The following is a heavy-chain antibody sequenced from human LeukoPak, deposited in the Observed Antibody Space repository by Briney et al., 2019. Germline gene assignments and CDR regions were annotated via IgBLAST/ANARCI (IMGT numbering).Heavy chain of an antibody. V-gene: IGHV3-33*01. CDR1: GFTFSSYG. CDR3: ARETLGYCSGGSCYKDPFDY. Sequence: SGGSLRLSCAASGFTFSSYGMHWVRQAPGKGLEWVAVIWYDGSNKYYADSVKGRFTISRDNSKNTLYLQMNSLRAEDTAVYHCARETLGYCSGGSCYKDPFDYWGQGTLVTVSS. J-gene: IGHJ4*02. CDR2: IWYDGSNK. D-gene: IGHD2-15*01.